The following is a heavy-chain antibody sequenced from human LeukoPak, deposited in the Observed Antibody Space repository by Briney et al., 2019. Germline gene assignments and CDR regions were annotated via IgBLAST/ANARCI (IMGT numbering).Heavy chain of an antibody. CDR2: INPNSGGT. CDR1: GYTFTGYY. D-gene: IGHD3-16*01. J-gene: IGHJ3*02. CDR3: ARCVKDPYYDYVWGSYGAFDI. Sequence: ASVKVSCKASGYTFTGYYMHWVRQAPAQGLEWMGWINPNSGGTNYAQKFQGRVTMTRDTSISTAYMELSRLRSDDTAVYYCARCVKDPYYDYVWGSYGAFDIWGQGTMVTVSS. V-gene: IGHV1-2*02.